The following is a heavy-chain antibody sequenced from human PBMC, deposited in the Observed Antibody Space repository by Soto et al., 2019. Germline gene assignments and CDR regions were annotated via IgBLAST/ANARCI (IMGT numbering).Heavy chain of an antibody. Sequence: ASVNVSCKVSGYTLTELSMHWVRRAPGQGLELMGIINPSGGSTSYAQKFQGRVTMTRDTSTSTVYMELSSLRSEDTAVYYCARDLGSCTNGVCYTGVFDYWGQGTLVTVSS. J-gene: IGHJ4*02. V-gene: IGHV1-46*01. D-gene: IGHD2-8*01. CDR1: GYTLTELS. CDR3: ARDLGSCTNGVCYTGVFDY. CDR2: INPSGGST.